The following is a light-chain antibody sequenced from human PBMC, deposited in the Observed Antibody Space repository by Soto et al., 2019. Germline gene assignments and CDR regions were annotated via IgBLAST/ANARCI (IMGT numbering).Light chain of an antibody. Sequence: EIVMTQSPATLSVSPGERATLSCRASQSVSSNLAWYQQKPGQAPRLLIYGASTRATGIPARFSGSGSGTEFTLTISSLQSEDFAVYYCQQTYSHPYSIGQGTKLEI. J-gene: IGKJ2*01. CDR2: GAS. CDR3: QQTYSHPYS. V-gene: IGKV3-15*01. CDR1: QSVSSN.